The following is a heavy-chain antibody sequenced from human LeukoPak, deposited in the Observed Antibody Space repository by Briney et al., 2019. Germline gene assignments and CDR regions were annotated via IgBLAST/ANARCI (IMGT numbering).Heavy chain of an antibody. J-gene: IGHJ4*02. CDR3: ARRYCSSTRCFLDY. Sequence: PGGSLRLSCAASAFTYSDYSMSWIRQGPGKGLEWVSYISSSSSYTNYADSVKGRFTISRDNAKNSLYLQLNSLRAEDTAVYYCARRYCSSTRCFLDYWGQGTLVTVSS. CDR1: AFTYSDYS. V-gene: IGHV3-11*06. CDR2: ISSSSSYT. D-gene: IGHD2-2*01.